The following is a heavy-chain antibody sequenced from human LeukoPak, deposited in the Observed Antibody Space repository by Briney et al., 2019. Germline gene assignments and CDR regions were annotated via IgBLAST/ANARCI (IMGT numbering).Heavy chain of an antibody. CDR1: GFTFGSYS. J-gene: IGHJ4*02. CDR3: AKGHYYGSGSLDY. D-gene: IGHD3-10*01. CDR2: IGGRDGST. V-gene: IGHV3-23*01. Sequence: PGGSLRLSCAASGFTFGSYSMNWVRQAPGKGLEWVSAIGGRDGSTYYADSVKGRFTISRDNSKNTLYVQMNSLRAEDTAVYYCAKGHYYGSGSLDYWGQGTLVTVSS.